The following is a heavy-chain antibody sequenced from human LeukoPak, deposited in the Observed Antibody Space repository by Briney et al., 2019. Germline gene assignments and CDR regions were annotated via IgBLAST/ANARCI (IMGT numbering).Heavy chain of an antibody. CDR3: ARPRGGSGSYKYYFDY. J-gene: IGHJ4*02. V-gene: IGHV4-61*02. Sequence: PSETLSLTCTVSGDSISSDISYWSWIRQPAGKELEWIGRVSISGGTNYNPSLRSRVTISVDTSKNQFSLKLSSVTAADTAVYYCARPRGGSGSYKYYFDYWGQGTLVTVSS. CDR1: GDSISSDISY. D-gene: IGHD3-10*01. CDR2: VSISGGT.